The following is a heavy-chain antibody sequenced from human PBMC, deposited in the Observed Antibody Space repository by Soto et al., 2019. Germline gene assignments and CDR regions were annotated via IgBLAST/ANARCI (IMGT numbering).Heavy chain of an antibody. D-gene: IGHD6-6*01. CDR2: ISGSGGST. CDR3: AKDPYSSSGNAFDI. CDR1: GFTFSNYG. V-gene: IGHV3-23*01. Sequence: PRGSLRLSCAASGFTFSNYGMHWVRQAPGKGLEWVSAISGSGGSTYYADSVKGRFTISRDNSKNTLYLQMNSLRAEDTAVYYCAKDPYSSSGNAFDIWGQGTMVTVSS. J-gene: IGHJ3*02.